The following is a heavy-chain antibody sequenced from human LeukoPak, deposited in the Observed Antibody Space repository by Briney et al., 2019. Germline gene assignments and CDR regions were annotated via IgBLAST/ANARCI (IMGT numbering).Heavy chain of an antibody. CDR3: AKDPAAVSYWVVDY. V-gene: IGHV3-23*01. J-gene: IGHJ4*02. Sequence: GGSLRLSCAASGFTFSSYAMSWVRQAPGKGLEWVSAISGSGGSTYYAGSVKGRFTISRDNSKNTLYLQMNSLRAEDTAVYYCAKDPAAVSYWVVDYWGQGTLVTVSS. CDR2: ISGSGGST. CDR1: GFTFSSYA. D-gene: IGHD2-8*02.